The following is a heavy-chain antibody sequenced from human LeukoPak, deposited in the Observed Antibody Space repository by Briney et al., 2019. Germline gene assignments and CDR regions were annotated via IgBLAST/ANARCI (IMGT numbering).Heavy chain of an antibody. CDR1: GGSFSGYY. CDR2: INHSGST. V-gene: IGHV4-34*01. Sequence: PSETLSLTCAVYGGSFSGYYWSWIRQPPGKGLEWIGEINHSGSTNYNPSLKSRVTISVDTSKNQFSLKLSSVTAADTAVYYCARGLRYCSSTSCPLDYWGQGTLATVSS. J-gene: IGHJ4*02. D-gene: IGHD2-2*01. CDR3: ARGLRYCSSTSCPLDY.